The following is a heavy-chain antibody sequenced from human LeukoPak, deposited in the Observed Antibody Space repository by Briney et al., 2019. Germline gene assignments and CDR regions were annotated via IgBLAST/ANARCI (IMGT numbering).Heavy chain of an antibody. CDR1: GFTFSNYH. D-gene: IGHD1-26*01. J-gene: IGHJ4*02. V-gene: IGHV3-33*08. CDR3: ARDSSGTQSYFDF. CDR2: LWFDGSNK. Sequence: GGSLRLSCAASGFTFSNYHMNWVRQAPGKGLEWVAVLWFDGSNKYYADSVKGRFTISRDNSKNTLYLQMNSLRAEDTSVYYCARDSSGTQSYFDFWGQGTLVTVSS.